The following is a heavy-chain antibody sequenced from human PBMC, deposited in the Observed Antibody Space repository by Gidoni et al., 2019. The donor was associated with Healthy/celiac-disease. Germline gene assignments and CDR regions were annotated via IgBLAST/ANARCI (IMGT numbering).Heavy chain of an antibody. J-gene: IGHJ3*02. CDR2: ISYDGSNK. D-gene: IGHD3-10*01. Sequence: QVQLVESGGGVVQPGRSLRLSCAASGFTFRSYGMHWVRQAPGKGLEWVAVISYDGSNKYYADSVKGRFTISRDNSKNTLYLQMNSLRAEDTAVYYCAKGSVLLWFGGNDAFDIWGQGTMVTVSS. CDR3: AKGSVLLWFGGNDAFDI. CDR1: GFTFRSYG. V-gene: IGHV3-30*18.